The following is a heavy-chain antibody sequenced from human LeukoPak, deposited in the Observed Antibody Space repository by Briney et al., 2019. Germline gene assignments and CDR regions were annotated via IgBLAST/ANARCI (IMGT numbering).Heavy chain of an antibody. J-gene: IGHJ4*02. CDR1: GFTFSSYW. D-gene: IGHD3-22*01. V-gene: IGHV3-7*01. CDR2: IKQDGSEK. Sequence: HPGGSLRLSCAASGFTFSSYWMSWVRQAPGKGLEWVANIKQDGSEKYYVDSVKGRFTISRDNAKNSLYLQMNSLRAEDTAVYYCARELVTMIVLGPLFDYWGQGTLVTVSS. CDR3: ARELVTMIVLGPLFDY.